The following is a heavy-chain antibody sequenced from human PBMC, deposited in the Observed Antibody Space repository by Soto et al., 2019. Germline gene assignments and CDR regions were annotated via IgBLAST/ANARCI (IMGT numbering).Heavy chain of an antibody. V-gene: IGHV3-48*02. Sequence: GGSLRLSCAASGFTFSSYSMNWVRQAPGKGLEWVSYISSSSSTIYYADSVKGRFTISRDNAKNSLYLQMNSLRDEDTAVYYCARAIETRGFGSGGMDVWGQGTTVTVSS. CDR2: ISSSSSTI. CDR1: GFTFSSYS. J-gene: IGHJ6*02. D-gene: IGHD3-10*01. CDR3: ARAIETRGFGSGGMDV.